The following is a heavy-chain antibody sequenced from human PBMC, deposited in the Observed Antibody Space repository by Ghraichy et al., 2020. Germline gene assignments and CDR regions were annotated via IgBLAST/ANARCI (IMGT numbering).Heavy chain of an antibody. CDR2: IYHSGST. D-gene: IGHD6-13*01. Sequence: SETLSLTCAVSGGSISSSNWWSWVRQPPGKGLEWIGEIYHSGSTNYNPSLKSRVTISVDKSKNQFSLKLSSVTAADTAVYYCSRGSSSSWYDHWFDPWGQGTLVTVSS. CDR3: SRGSSSSWYDHWFDP. CDR1: GGSISSSNW. V-gene: IGHV4-4*02. J-gene: IGHJ5*02.